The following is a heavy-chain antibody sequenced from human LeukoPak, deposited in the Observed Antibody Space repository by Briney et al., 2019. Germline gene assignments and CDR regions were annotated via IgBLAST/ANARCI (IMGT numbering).Heavy chain of an antibody. CDR1: GFTFSAYW. D-gene: IGHD3-3*01. V-gene: IGHV3-7*01. Sequence: WGSLRLSCAASGFTFSAYWMSWVRQAPGEGLEWVAIIKPDGSDKYYVDSVEGRFTISRDNAKNSLYLQMNSLRAEDTAVYYCARDTVFGVITGPRMDVWGQGTTVTVSS. CDR3: ARDTVFGVITGPRMDV. J-gene: IGHJ6*02. CDR2: IKPDGSDK.